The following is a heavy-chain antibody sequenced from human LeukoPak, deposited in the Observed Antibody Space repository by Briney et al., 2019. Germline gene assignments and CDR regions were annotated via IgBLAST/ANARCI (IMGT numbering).Heavy chain of an antibody. V-gene: IGHV3-7*01. CDR2: IKQDGSER. Sequence: GGSLGLSCAASGFTYTNYWVSWFRQAPGQGLEWVASIKQDGSERYYVDSVKGRFTISRDNAKNSLFLQLSSLRTENTAVYYCARGSMHVYHLYTDYWGQGTLVTVSS. CDR3: ARGSMHVYHLYTDY. CDR1: GFTYTNYW. D-gene: IGHD3-16*01. J-gene: IGHJ4*02.